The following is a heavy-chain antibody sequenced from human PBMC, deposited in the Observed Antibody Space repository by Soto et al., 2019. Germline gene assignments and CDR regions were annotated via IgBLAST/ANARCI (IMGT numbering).Heavy chain of an antibody. V-gene: IGHV4-59*01. CDR1: GGSISSYY. D-gene: IGHD3-22*01. CDR2: IYYSGST. CDR3: ARVTDYYDSSGYYSGFDY. Sequence: SETLSLTCTVSGGSISSYYWSWIRQPPGKGLEWIGYIYYSGSTNYNPSLKSRVTISVDTSKNQFSLKLSSVTAADTAVYYCARVTDYYDSSGYYSGFDYWGQGTLVNVS. J-gene: IGHJ4*02.